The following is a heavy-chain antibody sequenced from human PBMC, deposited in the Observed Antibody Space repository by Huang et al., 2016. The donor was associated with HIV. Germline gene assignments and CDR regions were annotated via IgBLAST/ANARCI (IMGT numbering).Heavy chain of an antibody. D-gene: IGHD6-13*01. CDR3: AKGGSAAAVLDF. CDR2: ISYDDKTK. CDR1: GFTFSSYG. V-gene: IGHV3-30*18. J-gene: IGHJ4*02. Sequence: QVQLVESGGGVVQPGRSLRISCAASGFTFSSYGMHWVRQAQGKGLEWVEVISYDDKTKYYADAVKGRFSISRDNSKTTVYLQLNSLRLEDTAVYYCAKGGSAAAVLDFWGQGTLVTVSS.